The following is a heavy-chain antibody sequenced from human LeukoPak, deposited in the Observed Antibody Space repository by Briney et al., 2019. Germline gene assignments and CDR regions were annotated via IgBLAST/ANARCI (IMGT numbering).Heavy chain of an antibody. V-gene: IGHV3-23*01. J-gene: IGHJ4*01. Sequence: GGSLRLSCAASGFTLSIAVMLGVRQAPGKGLEWVSVVTESGGTTFYADFVKSRFTVSRENSKNTLFLQINSLRAEDTAVYYCAKKGQSRGWADSFDYWGQGTLVIVSS. CDR3: AKKGQSRGWADSFDY. D-gene: IGHD6-19*01. CDR1: GFTLSIAV. CDR2: VTESGGTT.